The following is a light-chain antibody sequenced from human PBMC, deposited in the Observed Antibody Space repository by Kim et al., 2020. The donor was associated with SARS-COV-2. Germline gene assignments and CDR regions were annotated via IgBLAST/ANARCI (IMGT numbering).Light chain of an antibody. V-gene: IGLV1-44*01. CDR3: ASWDDSLNGVV. J-gene: IGLJ3*02. CDR2: HNN. CDR1: NSNFGSNP. Sequence: GQRVTISCSGSNSNFGSNPVNWYQQLPGTAPKVLIYHNNQRPSGVPDRFSGSKSGTSVFLAISGLQSDDEAHYYCASWDDSLNGVVFGGGTKVTVL.